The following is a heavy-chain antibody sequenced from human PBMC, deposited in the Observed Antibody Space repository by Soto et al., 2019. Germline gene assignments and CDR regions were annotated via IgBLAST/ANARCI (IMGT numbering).Heavy chain of an antibody. CDR1: GFTFSDYY. V-gene: IGHV3-11*01. J-gene: IGHJ4*02. CDR3: ARGPYDYVWGSDPPHFDY. Sequence: QVQLVESGGGLVKPGGSLRLSCAASGFTFSDYYMSWIRQAPGKGLEWVSYISSSGSTIYYADSVKGRFTISRDNAXXSXXLQMNSLRAEDTAVYYCARGPYDYVWGSDPPHFDYWGQGTLVNVSS. D-gene: IGHD3-16*02. CDR2: ISSSGSTI.